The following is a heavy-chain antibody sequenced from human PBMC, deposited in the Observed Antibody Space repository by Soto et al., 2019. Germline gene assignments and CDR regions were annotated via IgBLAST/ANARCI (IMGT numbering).Heavy chain of an antibody. CDR2: ISYDGSNK. J-gene: IGHJ3*02. Sequence: QVQLVESGGGVVQPGRSLRLSCAASGFTFSSYGMHWVRQAPGKGLEWVAVISYDGSNKYYADSVKGRFTISRDNSKNTLYLQMNSLRAEDTAVYYCAKKPDLSGPAFDIWGQGTMVTVSS. CDR1: GFTFSSYG. D-gene: IGHD3-9*01. CDR3: AKKPDLSGPAFDI. V-gene: IGHV3-30*18.